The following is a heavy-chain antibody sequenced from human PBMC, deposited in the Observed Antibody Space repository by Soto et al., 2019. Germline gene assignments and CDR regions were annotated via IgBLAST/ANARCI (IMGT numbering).Heavy chain of an antibody. Sequence: GASVKLSWKACGVSLVSNGRSWPQQATRQGLEWMGWISSYNGNALYAREFQGRVTMTTDTSAATAYMELRSLRSDDTAVYYCARGGVVVRLSDSTSLVGSWLDPWGQGTLVTVSS. J-gene: IGHJ5*02. V-gene: IGHV1-18*01. D-gene: IGHD2-8*02. CDR3: ARGGVVVRLSDSTSLVGSWLDP. CDR2: ISSYNGNA. CDR1: GVSLVSNG.